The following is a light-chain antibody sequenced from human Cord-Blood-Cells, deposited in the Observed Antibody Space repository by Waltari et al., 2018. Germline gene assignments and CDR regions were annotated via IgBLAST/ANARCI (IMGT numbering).Light chain of an antibody. V-gene: IGKV3-15*01. CDR1: KSVSSN. Sequence: EIVMTQSPATLSVSPGERATLPCRASKSVSSNLAWYQQKPGQAPRLLIYGASTRATGIPARFSGSGSGTEFTLTISSLQSEDFAVYYCQQYNNWWTFGQGTKVEIK. CDR3: QQYNNWWT. J-gene: IGKJ1*01. CDR2: GAS.